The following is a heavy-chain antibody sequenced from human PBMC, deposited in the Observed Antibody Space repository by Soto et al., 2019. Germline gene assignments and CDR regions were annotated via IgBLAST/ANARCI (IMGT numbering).Heavy chain of an antibody. Sequence: SETLSLTCTVSGGSISSYYWSWLRQPQGKGLEWIGYIYYSGSTKYNPSLKSRVTISVETSKNQFSLKLSSVTAADTDVYYCARDVDTMGEDWVDPWGQGILVTVSS. CDR3: ARDVDTMGEDWVDP. CDR2: IYYSGST. V-gene: IGHV4-59*01. CDR1: GGSISSYY. J-gene: IGHJ5*02. D-gene: IGHD5-12*01.